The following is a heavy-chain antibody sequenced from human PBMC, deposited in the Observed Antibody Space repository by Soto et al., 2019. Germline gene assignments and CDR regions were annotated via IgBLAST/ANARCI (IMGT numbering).Heavy chain of an antibody. CDR1: GFTFDDYA. Sequence: EVQLVESGGGLVQPGRSLRLSCAASGFTFDDYAMHWVRQAPGKGLEWVSGISWNSGNIDYADSVKGRFTISRDNAKNSLYLQMNSLRAEDTALYYCAKDPSPGPITMVRGYFDYWGQGTLVTVSS. J-gene: IGHJ4*02. D-gene: IGHD3-10*01. CDR3: AKDPSPGPITMVRGYFDY. CDR2: ISWNSGNI. V-gene: IGHV3-9*01.